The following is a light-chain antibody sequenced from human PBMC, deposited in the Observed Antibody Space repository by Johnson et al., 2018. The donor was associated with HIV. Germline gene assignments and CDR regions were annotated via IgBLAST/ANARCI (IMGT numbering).Light chain of an antibody. CDR1: ISNIESYF. J-gene: IGLJ1*01. V-gene: IGLV1-51*02. CDR3: GIWDASLSPLYV. Sequence: QSVLTQPPSVSAAPGQRVNISFSGNISNIESYFVSWYQQLPGAAPTLLIYEDNKRPSGIPDRFSGSKSGATATLGITGLQTGDEADYYCGIWDASLSPLYVVGTGTTITVL. CDR2: EDN.